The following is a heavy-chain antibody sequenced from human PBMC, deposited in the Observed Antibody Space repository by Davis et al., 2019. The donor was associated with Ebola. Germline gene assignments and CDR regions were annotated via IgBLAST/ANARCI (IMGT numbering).Heavy chain of an antibody. V-gene: IGHV3-23*01. J-gene: IGHJ3*02. CDR3: AKDTSNIWFDI. CDR1: GFVFSNYV. Sequence: GGSLRLSCAASGFVFSNYVMSWVRQAPGKVLEWVSTLGTSAETYYADSVKGRFTISRDNSKNTLYLQMNGLRVEDTAIYYCAKDTSNIWFDIWGQGTMVTVSS. CDR2: LGTSAET. D-gene: IGHD1-26*01.